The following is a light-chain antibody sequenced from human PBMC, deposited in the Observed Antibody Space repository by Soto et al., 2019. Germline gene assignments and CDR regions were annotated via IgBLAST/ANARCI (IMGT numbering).Light chain of an antibody. J-gene: IGLJ2*01. CDR2: EGS. CDR3: CSFAGTRV. Sequence: QSALTQPASVSGSPGQSITISCTGSSSDVGSYYLVSWYQQHPGKAPKLIIYEGSKRPSGVSNRFSGSKSDNTASLTISGLQAEDEADYYCCSFAGTRVFGRGTKRTVL. CDR1: SSDVGSYYL. V-gene: IGLV2-23*01.